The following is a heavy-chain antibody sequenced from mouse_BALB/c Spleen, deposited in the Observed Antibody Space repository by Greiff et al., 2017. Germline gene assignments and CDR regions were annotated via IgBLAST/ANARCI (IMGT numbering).Heavy chain of an antibody. V-gene: IGHV2-9-2*01. CDR3: VREGGNYYAMDY. CDR2: IWTGGGT. CDR1: GFSLTSYD. Sequence: VKLVESGPGLVAPSQSLSITCTVSGFSLTSYDISWIRQPPGKGLEWLGVIWTGGGTNYNSAFMSRLSINKDNSQSQVFLKMNSLQTDDTAIYYCVREGGNYYAMDYWGQGTSVTVSS. J-gene: IGHJ4*01. D-gene: IGHD1-1*02.